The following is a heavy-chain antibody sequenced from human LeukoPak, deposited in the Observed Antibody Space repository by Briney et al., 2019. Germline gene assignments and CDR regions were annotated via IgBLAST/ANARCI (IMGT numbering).Heavy chain of an antibody. D-gene: IGHD2-2*01. V-gene: IGHV1-8*01. CDR1: GYTFTSYD. CDR2: MNPNSGNT. J-gene: IGHJ5*02. CDR3: ARGLGSARYCSSTSCSVYNWFDP. Sequence: ASVKVSCKASGYTFTSYDIKWVRQATGQGLEWMGWMNPNSGNTGYAQKVQGRVTMTRNTSISTAYMELSSLRSEYTAVYYCARGLGSARYCSSTSCSVYNWFDPWGQGTLVTVSS.